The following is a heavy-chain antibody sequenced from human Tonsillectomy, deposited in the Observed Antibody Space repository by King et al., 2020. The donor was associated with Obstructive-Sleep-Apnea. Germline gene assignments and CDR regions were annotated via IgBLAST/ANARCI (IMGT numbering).Heavy chain of an antibody. V-gene: IGHV4-59*01. D-gene: IGHD3-10*01. CDR3: ARVGSPGPREFTLYYYYGMDV. CDR2: IYYSGST. Sequence: QLQESGPGLVKPSETLSLTCTVSGGSISSYYWSWIRQPPGKGLEWIGYIYYSGSTNYNPSLKSRVTISVDTSKNQFSLKLSSVTAADTAVYYCARVGSPGPREFTLYYYYGMDVWGQGTTVTVSS. J-gene: IGHJ6*02. CDR1: GGSISSYY.